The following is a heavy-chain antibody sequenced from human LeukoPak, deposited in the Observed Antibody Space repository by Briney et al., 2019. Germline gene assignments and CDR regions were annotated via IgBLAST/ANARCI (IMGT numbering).Heavy chain of an antibody. Sequence: SVKVSCKASGGAFSSYAISWVRQAPGQGLEWMGGIIPIFGTANYAQKFQGRVTITADESTSTAYMELSSLRSEDTAVYYCARDRIDCSGGSCYYKYYYYYGMDVWGQGTTVTVSS. J-gene: IGHJ6*02. D-gene: IGHD2-15*01. CDR2: IIPIFGTA. CDR1: GGAFSSYA. V-gene: IGHV1-69*13. CDR3: ARDRIDCSGGSCYYKYYYYYGMDV.